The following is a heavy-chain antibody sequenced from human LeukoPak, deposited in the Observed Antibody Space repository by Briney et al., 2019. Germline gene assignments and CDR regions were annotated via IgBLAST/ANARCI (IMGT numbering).Heavy chain of an antibody. J-gene: IGHJ4*02. CDR1: GFTFSSYS. Sequence: PGGSLRLSCAASGFTFSSYSMNWVRQAPGKGLEWVSSISSSSSYIYYADPVKGRFTISRDNAKNSLYLQMNSLRAEDTAVYYCARDGSPYGDYFFDYWGQGTLVTVSS. D-gene: IGHD4-17*01. CDR2: ISSSSSYI. V-gene: IGHV3-21*01. CDR3: ARDGSPYGDYFFDY.